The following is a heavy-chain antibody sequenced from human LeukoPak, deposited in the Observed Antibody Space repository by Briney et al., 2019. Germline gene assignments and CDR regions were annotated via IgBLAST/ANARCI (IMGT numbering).Heavy chain of an antibody. CDR1: GFTFSTSA. D-gene: IGHD3-10*01. CDR2: ISGSGDST. Sequence: PGGSLRLSCAASGFTFSTSAMSWVRQAPGKGLEWVSGISGSGDSTYYADSVKGRFTISRDNSKNTLYLRMNSLRAEDTAVYYCVKVPGSYYVDFDYWGQGTLVTVSP. V-gene: IGHV3-23*01. CDR3: VKVPGSYYVDFDY. J-gene: IGHJ4*02.